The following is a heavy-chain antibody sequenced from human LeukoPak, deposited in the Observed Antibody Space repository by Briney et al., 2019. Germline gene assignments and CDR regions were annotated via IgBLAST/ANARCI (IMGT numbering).Heavy chain of an antibody. J-gene: IGHJ3*02. CDR1: GGTFSSYA. CDR3: ARGIEEDIVVVVAATPAGAFDI. D-gene: IGHD2-15*01. V-gene: IGHV1-69*06. Sequence: GSSVKVFCKASGGTFSSYAISWVRQAPGQGLEWMGGIIPIFGTANYAQKFQGRVTITADKSTSTAYMELSSLRSEDTAVYYCARGIEEDIVVVVAATPAGAFDIWGQGTMVTVSS. CDR2: IIPIFGTA.